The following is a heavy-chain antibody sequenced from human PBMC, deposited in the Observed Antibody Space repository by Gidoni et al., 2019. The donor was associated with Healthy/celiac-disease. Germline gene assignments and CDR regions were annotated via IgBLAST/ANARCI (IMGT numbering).Heavy chain of an antibody. Sequence: QMQLVQPGPEVKKPATSVKVSCKASGFTFTSSAVQWVRQARGQRLELIGWIVVVSDPTHSSQKFQERVTITRDMSTSTAYMELSSLRSEDTAVYYCAAFPLVYDQWYSGYYGMDVWGQGTTVTVSS. CDR3: AAFPLVYDQWYSGYYGMDV. CDR1: GFTFTSSA. CDR2: IVVVSDPT. V-gene: IGHV1-58*01. D-gene: IGHD2-15*01. J-gene: IGHJ6*02.